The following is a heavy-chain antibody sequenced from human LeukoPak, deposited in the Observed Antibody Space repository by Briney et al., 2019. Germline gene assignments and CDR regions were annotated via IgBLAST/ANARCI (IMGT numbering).Heavy chain of an antibody. D-gene: IGHD6-19*01. J-gene: IGHJ4*02. V-gene: IGHV3-66*02. Sequence: GGSLRLSCAASGFTVSSNYMSWVRQAPGKGLGWVSVIYSGGNTYYADSVKGRFTISRDNSKNTPYLQMNSLRPEDTAVYYCAKAVAGRGYWGQGTLVTVSS. CDR3: AKAVAGRGY. CDR2: IYSGGNT. CDR1: GFTVSSNY.